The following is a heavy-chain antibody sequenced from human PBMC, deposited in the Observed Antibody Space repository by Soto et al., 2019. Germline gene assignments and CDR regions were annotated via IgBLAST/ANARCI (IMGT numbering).Heavy chain of an antibody. D-gene: IGHD3-22*01. J-gene: IGHJ4*02. Sequence: TLSLTCVVSGGSITSYHWSWIRQFPGKGLEWIAYTSYTGNTNYNPSLQSRVTISMDTSKNQLSLKLTSMTAADTAVYYCAATLVSHTYYDSSGSLDYWGQGTLVTSPQ. V-gene: IGHV4-59*03. CDR1: GGSITSYH. CDR3: AATLVSHTYYDSSGSLDY. CDR2: TSYTGNT.